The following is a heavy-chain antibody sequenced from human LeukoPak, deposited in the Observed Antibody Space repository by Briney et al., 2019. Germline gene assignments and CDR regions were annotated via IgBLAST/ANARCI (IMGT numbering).Heavy chain of an antibody. CDR1: GGSFSGYY. CDR3: ARPRRRGGYDFDAFDI. D-gene: IGHD5-12*01. J-gene: IGHJ3*02. Sequence: SETLSLTCAVYGGSFSGYYWSWIRQPPGKGLEWIGEINHSGSTNYNPSLKSRVTISVDKSKNQFSLKLSSVTAADTAVYYCARPRRRGGYDFDAFDIWGQGTMVTVSS. CDR2: INHSGST. V-gene: IGHV4-34*01.